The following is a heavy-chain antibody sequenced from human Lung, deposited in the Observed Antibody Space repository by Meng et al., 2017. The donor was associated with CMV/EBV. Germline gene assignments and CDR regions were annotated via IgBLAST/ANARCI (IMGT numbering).Heavy chain of an antibody. V-gene: IGHV4-39*07. CDR2: VSYSGRT. CDR1: GTSISSSTYY. CDR3: AREGGKGNYSDYRIYYGMDF. Sequence: GSLRLSCTVSGTSISSSTYYWGWIRQPPGKGLDWIGSVSYSGRTYYNPTLKSRVTISVDTSKNQLSLRLSSVTAADTAVYYCAREGGKGNYSDYRIYYGMDFWGQGTTVTVSS. D-gene: IGHD4-17*01. J-gene: IGHJ6*02.